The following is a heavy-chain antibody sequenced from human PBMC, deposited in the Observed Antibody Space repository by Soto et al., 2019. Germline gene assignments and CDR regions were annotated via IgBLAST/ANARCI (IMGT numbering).Heavy chain of an antibody. Sequence: PGGSLRLSCAASGFTVSSNYMSWVRQAPGKGLEWVSVIYSGGSTYYADSVKGRFTISRHNSKNTLYLQMNSLRAEDTAVYYCARAPRGRYFVWSLDPWGQGTLVTVSS. CDR1: GFTVSSNY. CDR3: ARAPRGRYFVWSLDP. D-gene: IGHD3-9*01. CDR2: IYSGGST. V-gene: IGHV3-53*04. J-gene: IGHJ5*02.